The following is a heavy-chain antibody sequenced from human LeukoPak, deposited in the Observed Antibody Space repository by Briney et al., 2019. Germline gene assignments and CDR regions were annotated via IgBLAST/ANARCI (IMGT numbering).Heavy chain of an antibody. CDR2: ISDSGGRT. CDR3: ARATYDSSAVDAFDI. Sequence: GGSLRLSCAVSGITLSNYGMSWVRQAPGKGLEWVAGISDSGGRTNYADSVKGRFTISRDNAKNSLYLQMNTLRAEDTAVYYCARATYDSSAVDAFDIWGQGTMVTVSP. CDR1: GITLSNYG. J-gene: IGHJ3*02. D-gene: IGHD3-22*01. V-gene: IGHV3-23*01.